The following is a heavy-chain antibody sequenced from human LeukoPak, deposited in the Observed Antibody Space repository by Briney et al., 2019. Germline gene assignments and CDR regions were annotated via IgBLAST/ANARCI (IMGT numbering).Heavy chain of an antibody. J-gene: IGHJ4*02. CDR2: IGSYEGDT. CDR3: AKGPQEVSVTTYLYFDC. V-gene: IGHV1-18*01. Sequence: GASVKVSCTATSYISWVRQAPGQGLEWMGWIGSYEGDTYYAQKFQGRVTVTTDTSTSTAYMELRSLTSDDTAVYYCAKGPQEVSVTTYLYFDCWGQGTLVTVSS. CDR1: TSY. D-gene: IGHD4-17*01.